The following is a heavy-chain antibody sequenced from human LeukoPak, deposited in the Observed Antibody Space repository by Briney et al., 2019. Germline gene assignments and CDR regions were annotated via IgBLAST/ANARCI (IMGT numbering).Heavy chain of an antibody. CDR3: AKSVAVAGSYYYGMDV. Sequence: GGSLRLSCAASGFTFSSYAMSWVRQAPGKGLEWVSAFSGSGGSTYYADSVKGRFTISRDNSKNTLYLQMNSLRAEDTAVYYCAKSVAVAGSYYYGMDVWGQGTTVTVSS. D-gene: IGHD6-19*01. J-gene: IGHJ6*02. CDR1: GFTFSSYA. CDR2: FSGSGGST. V-gene: IGHV3-23*01.